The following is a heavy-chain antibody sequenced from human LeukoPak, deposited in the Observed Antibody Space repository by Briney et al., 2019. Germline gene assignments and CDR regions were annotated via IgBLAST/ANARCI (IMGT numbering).Heavy chain of an antibody. J-gene: IGHJ5*02. Sequence: GGSLRLSCAASGFTFSSYGMHWVRQAPGKGLEWVAFIRYDGSNKYYADSVKGRFTISRDNSKNTLYLQMNSLRAEGTAVYYCAKDHLMYVVPAAKSWFDPWGQGTLVTVSS. D-gene: IGHD2-2*01. CDR2: IRYDGSNK. V-gene: IGHV3-30*02. CDR3: AKDHLMYVVPAAKSWFDP. CDR1: GFTFSSYG.